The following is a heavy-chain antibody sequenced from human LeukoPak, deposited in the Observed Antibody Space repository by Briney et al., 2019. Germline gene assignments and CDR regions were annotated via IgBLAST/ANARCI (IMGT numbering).Heavy chain of an antibody. D-gene: IGHD5-18*01. CDR2: ISTYNGYT. CDR1: GYTFTSQG. CDR3: AREDTAMVFDY. V-gene: IGHV1-18*01. Sequence: GASVRVSCKASGYTFTSQGISWVRQAPGQGLEWMGWISTYNGYTNYAQKLQGGVSMTTDTSTSTAYMELRSLRSDDTAAYYCAREDTAMVFDYWGQGTLVTVSS. J-gene: IGHJ4*02.